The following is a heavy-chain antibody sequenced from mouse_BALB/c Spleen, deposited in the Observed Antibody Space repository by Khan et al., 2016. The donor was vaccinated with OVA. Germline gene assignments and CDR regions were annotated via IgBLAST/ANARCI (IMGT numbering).Heavy chain of an antibody. Sequence: EVELVESGGGLVQPGGSRKLSCAASGFTFSSYGMHWVRQAPEKGLEWIAYISGDSNTIYYADTVKGRFTISRDNPKNTLFLQMTSLMSEDTARYYCATSYFYGYYFDYWGPGTPLPVSS. CDR1: GFTFSSYG. J-gene: IGHJ2*01. CDR2: ISGDSNTI. D-gene: IGHD1-1*01. V-gene: IGHV5-17*02. CDR3: ATSYFYGYYFDY.